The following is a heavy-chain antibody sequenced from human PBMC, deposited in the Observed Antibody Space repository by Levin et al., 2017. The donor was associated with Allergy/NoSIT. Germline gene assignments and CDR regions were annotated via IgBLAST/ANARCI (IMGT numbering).Heavy chain of an antibody. D-gene: IGHD2/OR15-2a*01. CDR2: ISCFSFCI. V-gene: IGHV3-48*02. CDR3: AGMKRNILQAFGI. J-gene: IGHJ3*02. Sequence: LSLTCVASGVAFSSYSMNWVRQAPGKGLEWISYISCFSFCISSSSSFPGRFTISRDNAKNSLFLQMNSLRDEDTAVYFCAGMKRNILQAFGIWGQGTMVTVSS. CDR1: GVAFSSYS.